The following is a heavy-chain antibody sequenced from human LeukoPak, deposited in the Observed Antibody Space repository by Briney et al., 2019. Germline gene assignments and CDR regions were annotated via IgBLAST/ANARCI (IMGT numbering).Heavy chain of an antibody. CDR2: ISSSGGNI. J-gene: IGHJ4*02. D-gene: IGHD3-3*01. CDR3: ARANTIFGVEPDYYFDY. V-gene: IGHV3-48*03. Sequence: SGGSLRLSCAASGFSFSSYEMIWVRQAPGKGLEWISYISSSGGNIYYADSVKGRFTISRDNAKNSLYLQMNSLRVEDTAVYYCARANTIFGVEPDYYFDYWGQGTLVSVSP. CDR1: GFSFSSYE.